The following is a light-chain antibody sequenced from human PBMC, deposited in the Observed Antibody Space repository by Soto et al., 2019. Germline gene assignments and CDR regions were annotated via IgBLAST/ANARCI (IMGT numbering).Light chain of an antibody. Sequence: DIQMTQSPSTLSASVGDRVTITCRASQSISSWLAWYQQKPGKAPKLLIYKASSLESGVPSRFRSSGSGTEFTLTISSLQPDDFATYYCQQYNSYSYTFGQGTKLESK. CDR3: QQYNSYSYT. V-gene: IGKV1-5*03. J-gene: IGKJ2*01. CDR2: KAS. CDR1: QSISSW.